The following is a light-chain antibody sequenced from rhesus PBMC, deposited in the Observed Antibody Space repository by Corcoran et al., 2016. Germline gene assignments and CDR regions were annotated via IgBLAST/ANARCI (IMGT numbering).Light chain of an antibody. CDR1: QRVGSN. J-gene: IGKJ2*01. V-gene: IGKV3-24*01. Sequence: EIVLTQSPATLSLSPGERATLSCRASQRVGSNLAWYQQKPGQAPRLLIYGAASRATGIPDRFRGSGSGTDFTLTISSMEPEDVAVFYCLQHSDWPHSFGQGTTVEIK. CDR2: GAA. CDR3: LQHSDWPHS.